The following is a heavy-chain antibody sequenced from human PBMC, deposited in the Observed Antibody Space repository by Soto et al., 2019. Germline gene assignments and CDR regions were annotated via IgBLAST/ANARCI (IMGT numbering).Heavy chain of an antibody. Sequence: SQPLALTFAISGDSVSSKSASWNCIRPSPSRVLEWLGRTYYRSKWYNDYAVSVKSRITINPDTSKNQFSLQLNSVTPEDTAVYYCARGKQDFWSGHYGMDVWGQGTTVTVSS. J-gene: IGHJ6*02. D-gene: IGHD3-3*01. V-gene: IGHV6-1*01. CDR3: ARGKQDFWSGHYGMDV. CDR1: GDSVSSKSAS. CDR2: TYYRSKWYN.